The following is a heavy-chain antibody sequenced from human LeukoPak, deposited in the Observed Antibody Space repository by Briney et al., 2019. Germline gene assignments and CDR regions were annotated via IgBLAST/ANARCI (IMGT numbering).Heavy chain of an antibody. Sequence: GGALRLSCAASGFTFSKNAMSWVRQAPGKGLEWVSSLSGSGADTYYADSVKGRFTISRDNAKNTAYLQMNSLRAEDTAVYYCAKDPYGTRYFDYWGQGTLVTAS. J-gene: IGHJ4*02. D-gene: IGHD2-2*01. V-gene: IGHV3-23*01. CDR3: AKDPYGTRYFDY. CDR2: LSGSGADT. CDR1: GFTFSKNA.